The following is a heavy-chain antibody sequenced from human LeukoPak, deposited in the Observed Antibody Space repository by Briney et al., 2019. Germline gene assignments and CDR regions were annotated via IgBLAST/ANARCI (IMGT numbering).Heavy chain of an antibody. CDR2: MNPKNANT. CDR3: ARGPTESSSSDY. Sequence: GASVKVPCKASGYTFTSYDINWVRQAPGQGLERMGWMNPKNANTGYAQKFQGRVTMTRNTSISTAYMEVTSLRSEDTAVYYCARGPTESSSSDYWGQGTLVTVSS. CDR1: GYTFTSYD. V-gene: IGHV1-8*01. D-gene: IGHD6-13*01. J-gene: IGHJ4*02.